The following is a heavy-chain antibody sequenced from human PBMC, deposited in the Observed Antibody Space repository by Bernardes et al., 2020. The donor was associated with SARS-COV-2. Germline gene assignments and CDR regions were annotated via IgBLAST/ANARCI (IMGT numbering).Heavy chain of an antibody. J-gene: IGHJ4*02. CDR3: TKGGADDWDY. V-gene: IGHV3-7*03. CDR1: GFTFGLYW. D-gene: IGHD3-3*01. CDR2: IKQDGSEK. Sequence: GGSLRLSCAASGFTFGLYWMTWVRQAPGKGLEWVASIKQDGSEKYYVDSVEGRFTISRDNAKNSLYLQMNSLRTEDTALYYCTKGGADDWDYWGQGTLVTVSS.